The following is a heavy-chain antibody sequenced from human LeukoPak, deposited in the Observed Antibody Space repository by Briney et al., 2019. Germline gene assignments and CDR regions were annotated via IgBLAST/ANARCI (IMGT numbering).Heavy chain of an antibody. V-gene: IGHV4-30-2*01. J-gene: IGHJ6*03. CDR2: IYHSGST. CDR1: GGSISSGGYY. Sequence: PSETLSLTCTVSGGSISSGGYYWSWIRQPPGKGPEWIGYIYHSGSTYYNPSLKSRVTISVDRSKNQFSLKLSSVTAADTAVYYCARGLDYYYYMDVWGKGTTVTVSS. CDR3: ARGLDYYYYMDV.